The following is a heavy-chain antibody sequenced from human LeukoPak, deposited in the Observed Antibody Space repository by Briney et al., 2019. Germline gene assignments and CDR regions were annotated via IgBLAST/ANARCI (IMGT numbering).Heavy chain of an antibody. CDR1: GGSISSYY. CDR2: IYYSGST. CDR3: ARHGYSSSWAYFDY. V-gene: IGHV4-59*08. D-gene: IGHD6-13*01. Sequence: SETLSLTCTVSGGSISSYYWSWIRQPPGKGLEWIGYIYYSGSTNYNPSLKSRVTISVDTSKNQFSLKLSSVTAADTAMYYCARHGYSSSWAYFDYWGQGTLVTVSS. J-gene: IGHJ4*02.